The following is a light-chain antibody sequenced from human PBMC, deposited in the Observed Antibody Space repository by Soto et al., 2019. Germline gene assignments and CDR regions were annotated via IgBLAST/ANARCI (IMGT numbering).Light chain of an antibody. J-gene: IGKJ5*01. CDR2: HAS. Sequence: EIVLTQSPGILSVSPGESVTLSCRASQRVTRNLAWHQQIPGQPPRLLVYHASVRATGVPARFSGSGSGTEFSLTISNLQSEDFAIYFCQQYDDWPPITFGQGTRLEI. V-gene: IGKV3-15*01. CDR1: QRVTRN. CDR3: QQYDDWPPIT.